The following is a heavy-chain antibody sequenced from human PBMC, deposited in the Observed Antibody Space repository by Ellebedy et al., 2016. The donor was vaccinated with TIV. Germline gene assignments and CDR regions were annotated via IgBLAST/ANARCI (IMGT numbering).Heavy chain of an antibody. D-gene: IGHD3-10*01. Sequence: PGGSLRLSCVASGFTFSSNGMHWVRQAPGKGLEWLTVTWYDGSNKFYAESVKGRFTISRDNAKNSLYLQMNSLRADDTAVYYCARDRLLWFGESHDAFDIWGQGTMVTVSS. CDR3: ARDRLLWFGESHDAFDI. CDR2: TWYDGSNK. J-gene: IGHJ3*02. CDR1: GFTFSSNG. V-gene: IGHV3-33*01.